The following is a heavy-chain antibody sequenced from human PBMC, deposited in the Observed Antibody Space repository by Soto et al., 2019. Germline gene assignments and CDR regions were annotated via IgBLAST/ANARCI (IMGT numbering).Heavy chain of an antibody. CDR1: GGSVSSRSHF. CDR2: IYYTGNT. D-gene: IGHD5-12*01. J-gene: IGHJ5*02. V-gene: IGHV4-61*01. Sequence: QVQLQESGPGVVKPSDTLSVTCTVSGGSVSSRSHFWSWIRQPPGGGLQWIGYIYYTGNTNYSPSLKIRATLAVDTSRNQSSLRLTSVTAADTAIYYCARYDAESGSNKLDPWGQGTLVTVSS. CDR3: ARYDAESGSNKLDP.